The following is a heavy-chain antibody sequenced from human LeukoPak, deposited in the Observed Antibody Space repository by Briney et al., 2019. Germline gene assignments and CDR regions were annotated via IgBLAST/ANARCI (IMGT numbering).Heavy chain of an antibody. Sequence: SETLSLTCAVSGGSISSGGYYWSWIRQQPGKGLEWIGYIHYSGSTGYNPSLKSRVSISVDTSKNQFSLKLNSVTAADTAVYYCARDRIARTATAMNWFHPWGQGTLVTVSS. CDR2: IHYSGST. J-gene: IGHJ5*02. V-gene: IGHV4-31*11. CDR3: ARDRIARTATAMNWFHP. D-gene: IGHD2-21*02. CDR1: GGSISSGGYY.